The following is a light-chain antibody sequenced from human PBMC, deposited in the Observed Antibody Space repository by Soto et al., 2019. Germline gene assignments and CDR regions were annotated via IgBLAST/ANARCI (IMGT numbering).Light chain of an antibody. J-gene: IGKJ4*01. CDR3: QQSYITPPLT. V-gene: IGKV1-39*01. CDR1: QSISTY. CDR2: AAS. Sequence: DIQMTQSPSSLSASVGDRVTITCRASQSISTYLNWYQQKPGKAPKLLIYAASSLQSGVPSRFSASGSGTDFTLIISSLQPEDFATYYCQQSYITPPLTFGGGTKVDIK.